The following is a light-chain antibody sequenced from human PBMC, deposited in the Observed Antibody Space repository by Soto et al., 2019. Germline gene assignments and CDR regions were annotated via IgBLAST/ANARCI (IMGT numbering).Light chain of an antibody. J-gene: IGKJ4*01. CDR3: QQRSNWLT. CDR2: DAS. V-gene: IGKV3-11*01. Sequence: EIVLTQSPATLSLSPGERATLSCRASQSVSSYLAWYQQKPGQAPRLLIYDASNRATGIPARFSGSGSGTDFTLTISSLEPEDFAVYYCQQRSNWLTFGGEPKVDIK. CDR1: QSVSSY.